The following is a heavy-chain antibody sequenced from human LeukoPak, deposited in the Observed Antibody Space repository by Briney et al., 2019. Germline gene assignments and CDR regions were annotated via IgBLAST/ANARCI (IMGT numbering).Heavy chain of an antibody. CDR2: IRYDGSNK. Sequence: PGGSLRLSCAASGFTFSSYGMHWVRQAPGKGLEWVAFIRYDGSNKYYADSVKGRFTISRDNSKNTLYLQMNSLRAEDTAVYYCAKDQLRYFDWFVGYWGLGTLVTVSS. CDR3: AKDQLRYFDWFVGY. V-gene: IGHV3-30*02. CDR1: GFTFSSYG. D-gene: IGHD3-9*01. J-gene: IGHJ4*02.